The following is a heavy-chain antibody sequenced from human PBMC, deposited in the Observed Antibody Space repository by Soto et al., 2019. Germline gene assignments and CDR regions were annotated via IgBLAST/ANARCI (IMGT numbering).Heavy chain of an antibody. CDR1: GFTFDDYA. Sequence: EVQLVESGGGLVQPGGSGRLSCPVSGFTFDDYAMHWVRQAPGKGLEGVSGISWNSGSLGYADSVKGRFTISRVNAKNSLYLQMNSLRVEDTALYYCAKGAYCSSTSSPGFDYWGHGALVTVSS. CDR3: AKGAYCSSTSSPGFDY. V-gene: IGHV3-9*01. D-gene: IGHD2-2*01. J-gene: IGHJ4*01. CDR2: ISWNSGSL.